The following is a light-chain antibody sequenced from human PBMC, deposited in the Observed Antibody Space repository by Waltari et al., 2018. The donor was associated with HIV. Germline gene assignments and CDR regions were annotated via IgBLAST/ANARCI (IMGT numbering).Light chain of an antibody. CDR2: RND. CDR1: SSNIGSNY. J-gene: IGLJ3*02. CDR3: AAWDDSLSAWV. V-gene: IGLV1-47*01. Sequence: QSVLTQPPSASGTPGQRVSISCSGSSSNIGSNYVYWYQQLPGTASKLLMYRNDERPSGFPDRFSGSKSGTSASLAISGLRSEDEADYYCAAWDDSLSAWVFGGGTKLTVL.